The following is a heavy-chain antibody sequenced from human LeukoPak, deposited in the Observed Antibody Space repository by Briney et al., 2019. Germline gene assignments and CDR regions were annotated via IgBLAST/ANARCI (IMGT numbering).Heavy chain of an antibody. Sequence: GGSLRLTCAASGLTFSGYAMSWVRQAPGKGLEWVSAISGSGGSTYYADSVKGRFTISRDNSKNTLYLQMNSLRAEDTAVYYCAKDIGATIWFDPWGQGTLVTVSS. J-gene: IGHJ5*02. CDR2: ISGSGGST. CDR3: AKDIGATIWFDP. D-gene: IGHD5-12*01. CDR1: GLTFSGYA. V-gene: IGHV3-23*01.